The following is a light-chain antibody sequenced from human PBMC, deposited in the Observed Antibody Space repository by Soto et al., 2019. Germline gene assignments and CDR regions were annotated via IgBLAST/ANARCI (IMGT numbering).Light chain of an antibody. CDR1: SSDVGGYNY. CDR3: SSYAATNNVV. Sequence: QSVLTQPPSASGSPGQSVTISCTGTSSDVGGYNYVSWYRQHPGKAPKLMIYEVSKRPSGVPDRFSGSKSGNTASLTVSGLQAEDEADYYCSSYAATNNVVFGGGTKVTVL. J-gene: IGLJ2*01. V-gene: IGLV2-8*01. CDR2: EVS.